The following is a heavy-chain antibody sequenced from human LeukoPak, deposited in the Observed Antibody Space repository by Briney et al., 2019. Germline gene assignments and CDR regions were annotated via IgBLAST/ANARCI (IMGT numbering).Heavy chain of an antibody. Sequence: PGGSLRLSCAASGFTFDDYGMSWVRQAPGKGLAWVSCINWNGGSTGYADSVKGRFTISRDNAKNSLYLQMNSLRAEDTDLYYCARQGDSSGYYYVDYWGQGTLVTVSS. CDR3: ARQGDSSGYYYVDY. CDR1: GFTFDDYG. J-gene: IGHJ4*02. D-gene: IGHD3-22*01. V-gene: IGHV3-20*04. CDR2: INWNGGST.